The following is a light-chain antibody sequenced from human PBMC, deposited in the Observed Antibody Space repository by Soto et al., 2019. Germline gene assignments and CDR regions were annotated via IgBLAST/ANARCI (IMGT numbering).Light chain of an antibody. Sequence: TCGGNNIGSKSVHWYQQKPCQAPVLVVYDDSDRPSGIPERFPGSNSGNTATLTFSRVEAGYEDDYYCQLWDSSSDHYVSGTGNKVTV. CDR1: NIGSKS. J-gene: IGLJ1*01. V-gene: IGLV3-21*02. CDR3: QLWDSSSDHYV. CDR2: DDS.